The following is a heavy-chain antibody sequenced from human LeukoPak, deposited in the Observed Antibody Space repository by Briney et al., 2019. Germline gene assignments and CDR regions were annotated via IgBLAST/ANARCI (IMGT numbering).Heavy chain of an antibody. V-gene: IGHV1-18*01. CDR1: GYTFSSYG. Sequence: ASVKVSCKASGYTFSSYGISWVRQAPGQGLEWMGWISAYNSNTNYAQKLQGRVTMTTDTSTSTAYMELRSLRSDDTAVYYCARDPALDIVVVPAAGDYWGQGTLVTVSS. CDR3: ARDPALDIVVVPAAGDY. CDR2: ISAYNSNT. J-gene: IGHJ4*02. D-gene: IGHD2-2*03.